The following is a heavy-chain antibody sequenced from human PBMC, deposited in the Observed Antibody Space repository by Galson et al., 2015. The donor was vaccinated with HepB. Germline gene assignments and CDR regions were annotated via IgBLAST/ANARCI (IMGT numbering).Heavy chain of an antibody. V-gene: IGHV1-18*01. CDR2: INPYNGNT. CDR1: GYTFLTYG. D-gene: IGHD3-22*01. J-gene: IGHJ4*02. CDR3: ARDPYDRSVYLLGYFDY. Sequence: SVQVSCKASGYTFLTYGISWVRQAPGRGLEWMGWINPYNGNTNYAQKLQGRVTMTTDTITNTVYMQMGSLRSDDTAIYYCARDPYDRSVYLLGYFDYWGQGTLVTVSS.